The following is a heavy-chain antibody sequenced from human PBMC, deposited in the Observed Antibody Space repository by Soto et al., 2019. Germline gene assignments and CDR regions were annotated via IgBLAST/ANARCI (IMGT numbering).Heavy chain of an antibody. J-gene: IGHJ4*02. CDR3: ARPFDTSGCFDY. Sequence: GESLKISCNCSGYSFTSYCIGLVRQMPGKGLELMGIIYPDDSDTRYSPPFQGHATISADKSISATYLQWNNLKASDTAMYYCARPFDTSGCFDYWGRGTLVTVSS. CDR2: IYPDDSDT. D-gene: IGHD6-19*01. V-gene: IGHV5-51*01. CDR1: GYSFTSYC.